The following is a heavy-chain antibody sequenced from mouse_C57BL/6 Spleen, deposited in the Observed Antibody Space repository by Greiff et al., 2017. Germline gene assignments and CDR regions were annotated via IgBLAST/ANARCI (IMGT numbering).Heavy chain of an antibody. D-gene: IGHD1-1*01. CDR2: IDPANGNT. CDR1: GFNIKNTY. V-gene: IGHV14-3*01. CDR3: ATNYYGSLYAMDY. Sequence: EVQLQHSVAELVRPGASVKLSCTASGFNIKNTYMHWVKQRPEQGLEWIGRIDPANGNTKYAPKFQGKATITADTSSNTAYLQLSSLTSEDTAIYYCATNYYGSLYAMDYWGQGTSVTVSS. J-gene: IGHJ4*01.